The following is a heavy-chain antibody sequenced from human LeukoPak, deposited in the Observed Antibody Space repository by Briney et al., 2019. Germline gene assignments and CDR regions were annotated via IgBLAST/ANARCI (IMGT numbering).Heavy chain of an antibody. Sequence: SETLSLTCTVSGGSISSYYWSWIRQPPGKGLEWIGYIYYSGSTNYNPSLKGRVTISVDTSKNQFSLKLSSVTAADTAVYYCARHSSGGRAFDIWGQGTMVTVSS. CDR3: ARHSSGGRAFDI. CDR1: GGSISSYY. CDR2: IYYSGST. D-gene: IGHD6-25*01. J-gene: IGHJ3*02. V-gene: IGHV4-59*08.